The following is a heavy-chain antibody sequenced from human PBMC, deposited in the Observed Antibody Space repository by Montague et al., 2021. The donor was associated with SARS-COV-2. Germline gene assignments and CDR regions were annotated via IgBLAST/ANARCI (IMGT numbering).Heavy chain of an antibody. CDR1: GFSFDTYG. Sequence: SLRLSCAASGFSFDTYGMSWVRQAPGQGLEWVSSIRGDGDKTYYSGSVKGRFTISRDTSSNTLNLQMNSLRAEDTAIYFCAKQRGSATTTFDYWGQGTLVTVSP. CDR2: IRGDGDKT. D-gene: IGHD1/OR15-1a*01. J-gene: IGHJ4*02. V-gene: IGHV3-23*01. CDR3: AKQRGSATTTFDY.